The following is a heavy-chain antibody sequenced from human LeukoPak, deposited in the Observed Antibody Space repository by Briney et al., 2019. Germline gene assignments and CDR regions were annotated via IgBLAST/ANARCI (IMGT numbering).Heavy chain of an antibody. Sequence: PGGSLGLSCAASGFTFRNYVIHWVRQAPGKGPEWVAVTSSDLKANYYADSVKGRFTISRDNSKNTLYVQMNSLRAEDTAVYYCAKEGAVTGSMWFDHWGQGTLVTVSS. D-gene: IGHD6-19*01. CDR3: AKEGAVTGSMWFDH. V-gene: IGHV3-30*18. CDR1: GFTFRNYV. J-gene: IGHJ5*02. CDR2: TSSDLKAN.